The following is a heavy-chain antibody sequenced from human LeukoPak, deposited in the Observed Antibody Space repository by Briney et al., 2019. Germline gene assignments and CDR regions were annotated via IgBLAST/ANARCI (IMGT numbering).Heavy chain of an antibody. V-gene: IGHV3-74*01. CDR1: GFTFSTYW. D-gene: IGHD3-22*01. CDR2: IKTDGSNT. CDR3: AKDMYYDSSGPVFDY. Sequence: PGGSLRLSCAASGFTFSTYWMHWVRQDPRKGLVWVSRIKTDGSNTYYADSVKGRFTISRDTSKNTLYLQMNSPRAEDTAVYYCAKDMYYDSSGPVFDYWGQGTLVTVSS. J-gene: IGHJ4*02.